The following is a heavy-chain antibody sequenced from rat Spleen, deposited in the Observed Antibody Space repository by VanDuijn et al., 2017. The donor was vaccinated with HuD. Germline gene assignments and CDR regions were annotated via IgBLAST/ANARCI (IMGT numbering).Heavy chain of an antibody. CDR2: ITYDGSST. CDR3: ARSVFDY. Sequence: EVQLMESGGGLVQPGGSLKLSCAASGFTFSNYYMAWVRQAPTKGLEWVATITYDGSSTYYRDSVKGRFTISRDNAKSTLYLQMDSLRSEDTATYYCARSVFDYWGQGVMVTVSS. V-gene: IGHV5-7*01. CDR1: GFTFSNYY. J-gene: IGHJ2*01.